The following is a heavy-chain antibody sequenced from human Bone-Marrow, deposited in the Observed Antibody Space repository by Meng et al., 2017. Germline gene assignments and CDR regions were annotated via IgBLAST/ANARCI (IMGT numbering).Heavy chain of an antibody. V-gene: IGHV3-20*04. J-gene: IGHJ4*02. Sequence: GESLKISCAASGFTFSSYEMNWVRQAPGKGLEWVSGINWNGDSTHYADSVKGRFTISRDNAKNSLYLQMNSLRAEDTAFYYCARATYYASGTSYYYFHYWGQGTLVTVSS. CDR3: ARATYYASGTSYYYFHY. CDR2: INWNGDST. D-gene: IGHD3-10*01. CDR1: GFTFSSYE.